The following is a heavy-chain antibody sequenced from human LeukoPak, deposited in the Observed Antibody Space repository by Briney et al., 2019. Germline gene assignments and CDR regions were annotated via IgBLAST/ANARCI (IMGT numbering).Heavy chain of an antibody. D-gene: IGHD6-19*01. V-gene: IGHV3-74*01. CDR3: ARARWSSTGWFFGY. CDR2: VNPQGSET. Sequence: QTGESLRLSCAASGFPFSSYWMHWVRQAPGKGLVWVSRVNPQGSETSYADSVRGRFTISRDNAKDALHLQMDNLRAEDTAVYYCARARWSSTGWFFGYWGQGTLVTVSS. J-gene: IGHJ4*02. CDR1: GFPFSSYW.